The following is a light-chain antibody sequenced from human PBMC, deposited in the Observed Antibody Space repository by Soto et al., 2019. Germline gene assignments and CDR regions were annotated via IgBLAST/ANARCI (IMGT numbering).Light chain of an antibody. CDR3: SSYSSSRSYV. V-gene: IGLV2-14*01. J-gene: IGLJ1*01. CDR2: EAS. CDR1: SSDVGGYNY. Sequence: QSVLTQPASVSGSPGQSITISCTGTSSDVGGYNYVSWYQQHPGKAPKLMIYEASNRPSGVSNRFSGSTSGNTASLTISGLQAEDEADYYCSSYSSSRSYVFGTGTKLTVL.